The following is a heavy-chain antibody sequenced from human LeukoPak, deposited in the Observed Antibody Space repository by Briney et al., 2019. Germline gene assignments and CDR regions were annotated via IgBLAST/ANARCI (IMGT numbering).Heavy chain of an antibody. Sequence: PSETLSLTRTVSGGSISSSNYYWGWIRQPPGKGLEWIGSMYYSGITYYNPSLKSRVTISVDTSKSQFSLKLSSVTAADTAVYYCARRRSNWYFDLWGRGTLVTVSS. V-gene: IGHV4-39*01. CDR2: MYYSGIT. CDR3: ARRRSNWYFDL. CDR1: GGSISSSNYY. J-gene: IGHJ2*01.